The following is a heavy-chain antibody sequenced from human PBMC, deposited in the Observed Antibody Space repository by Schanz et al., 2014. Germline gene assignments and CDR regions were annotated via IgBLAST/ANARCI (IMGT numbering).Heavy chain of an antibody. V-gene: IGHV3-23*04. D-gene: IGHD2-21*02. J-gene: IGHJ4*02. CDR1: GFTLSNYA. CDR2: ISGGGGTT. CDR3: VRERTNYGGNSYFFDH. Sequence: EVQLVESGGGLVQPGGSLRLSCTASGFTLSNYAMSWVRQAPGKGLEWVSAISGGGGTTYYADSVKGRFTISRDNSKNTLYLQMNSLRAEDTAVYYCVRERTNYGGNSYFFDHWGQGTLVTVSS.